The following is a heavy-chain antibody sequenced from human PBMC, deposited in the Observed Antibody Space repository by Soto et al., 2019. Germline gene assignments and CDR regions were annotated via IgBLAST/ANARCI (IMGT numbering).Heavy chain of an antibody. J-gene: IGHJ6*02. D-gene: IGHD1-26*01. CDR2: TNTGGTT. V-gene: IGHV3-53*02. CDR3: AKGDGFILAV. CDR1: GFTVNSNY. Sequence: EVQVLATGGGLIQPGGSLRISCAASGFTVNSNYMSWVRQAPGEGLQWVSITNTGGTTYYADSVKGRFTVSRDNSKNTLYLQMHSLRAEDTAVYYCAKGDGFILAVWGQGTTVSVSS.